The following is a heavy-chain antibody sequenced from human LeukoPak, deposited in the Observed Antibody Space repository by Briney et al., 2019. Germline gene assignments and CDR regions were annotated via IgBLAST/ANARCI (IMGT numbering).Heavy chain of an antibody. CDR2: ISSSGDST. CDR3: ARYIRSPLYYFDY. Sequence: GGSLRLSCAASGFTFRSYAMSWARQAPGKGLEWVSTISSSGDSTFYADVVKGRFTISRDISRNSLYVQMNSLRAEDTAVYYCARYIRSPLYYFDYWGRGTLVTVSS. V-gene: IGHV3-23*01. CDR1: GFTFRSYA. D-gene: IGHD1-1*01. J-gene: IGHJ4*02.